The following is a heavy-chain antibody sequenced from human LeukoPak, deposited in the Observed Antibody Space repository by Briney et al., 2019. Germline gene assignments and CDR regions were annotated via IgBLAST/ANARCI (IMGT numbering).Heavy chain of an antibody. D-gene: IGHD5-18*01. V-gene: IGHV3-74*01. CDR2: INSDGSST. CDR3: ARDLGYNYGPFDY. J-gene: IGHJ4*02. CDR1: GLTFRSNW. Sequence: GGSLRLSCAASGLTFRSNWMHWVRHAPGKGLVWVSRINSDGSSTTYADSVKGRFTISRDNAKNTLYLQMNRLRAEDTAVYYCARDLGYNYGPFDYWGQGTLVTVSS.